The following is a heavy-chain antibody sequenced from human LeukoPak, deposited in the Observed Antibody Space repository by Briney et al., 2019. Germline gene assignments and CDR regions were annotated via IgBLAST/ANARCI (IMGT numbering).Heavy chain of an antibody. D-gene: IGHD3-10*01. Sequence: KPSETLSLTCTVSGGSISSYYWSWIRQPPGKGLEWIGYIYYSGSTNYNPSLKSRVTISVDTSKNQFSLKLSSVTAADTAVYYCARHKRGSGSFDYWGQGTLVTVSS. J-gene: IGHJ4*02. CDR1: GGSISSYY. V-gene: IGHV4-59*08. CDR2: IYYSGST. CDR3: ARHKRGSGSFDY.